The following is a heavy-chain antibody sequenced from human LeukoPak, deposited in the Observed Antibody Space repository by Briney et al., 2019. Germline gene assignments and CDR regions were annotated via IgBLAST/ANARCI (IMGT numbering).Heavy chain of an antibody. CDR2: ISGSGGST. CDR1: GFTFSSYA. D-gene: IGHD2-21*02. Sequence: GGSLRLSCAASGFTFSSYAMSWVRQAPGKGLEWVSAISGSGGSTYYADSVKGRFTISRDNSKNTLYLQMNSLRAEDTAVYYCAKRAYCGGDCYSGKYNWFDPWGQGTLVTVSS. CDR3: AKRAYCGGDCYSGKYNWFDP. V-gene: IGHV3-23*01. J-gene: IGHJ5*02.